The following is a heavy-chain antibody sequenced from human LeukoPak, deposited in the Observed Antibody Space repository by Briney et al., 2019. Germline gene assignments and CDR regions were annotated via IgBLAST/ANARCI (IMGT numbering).Heavy chain of an antibody. Sequence: SETLSLTCTVSGGSISSYYWSWIRKPAGKGLEWIGRIYTSGSTNYNPSLKSRVTISVDTSKNQFSLKLSSVTAADTAVYYCARRSAVAGTGYWGQGTLVTVSS. D-gene: IGHD6-19*01. V-gene: IGHV4-4*07. J-gene: IGHJ4*02. CDR1: GGSISSYY. CDR2: IYTSGST. CDR3: ARRSAVAGTGY.